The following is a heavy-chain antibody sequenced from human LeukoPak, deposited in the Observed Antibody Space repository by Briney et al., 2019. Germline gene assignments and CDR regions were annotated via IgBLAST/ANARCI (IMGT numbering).Heavy chain of an antibody. J-gene: IGHJ4*02. V-gene: IGHV1-69*06. Sequence: SVKVSCKASGGTFNSYDISWVRPAPGQGLEWMGGIIPIFGTANYAQKFQGRVTITADKSTSTAYMELSSLRSEDTAVYYCARGDSGWSPVDYWGQGTLVTVSS. CDR2: IIPIFGTA. CDR3: ARGDSGWSPVDY. D-gene: IGHD6-19*01. CDR1: GGTFNSYD.